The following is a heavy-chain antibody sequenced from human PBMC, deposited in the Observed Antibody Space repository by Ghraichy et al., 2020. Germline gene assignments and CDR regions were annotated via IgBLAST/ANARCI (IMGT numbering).Heavy chain of an antibody. V-gene: IGHV3-21*01. CDR2: ISSSSSYI. CDR1: GFTFSSYS. D-gene: IGHD6-19*01. CDR3: ARDLGLEYSSGWYTDAFDI. Sequence: GSLRLSCAASGFTFSSYSMNWVRQAPGKGLEWVSSISSSSSYIYYADSVKGRFTISRDNAKNSLYLQMNSLRAEDTAVYYCARDLGLEYSSGWYTDAFDIWGQGTMVTVSS. J-gene: IGHJ3*02.